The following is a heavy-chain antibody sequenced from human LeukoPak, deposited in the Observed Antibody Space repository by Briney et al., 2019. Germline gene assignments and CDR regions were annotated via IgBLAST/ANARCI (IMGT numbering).Heavy chain of an antibody. J-gene: IGHJ4*02. CDR1: GFTFSNYW. D-gene: IGHD6-13*01. CDR2: MKQDGSQQ. Sequence: GGALRLSCVGSGFTFSNYWMSWVRQAPGKGLEWVANMKQDGSQQHYVDSVKGRFTISRDNAKNSLYLQMNSLRAEDTAVYYCVRDGSGVGAVWEWEMIHWGQGNLVSVSS. CDR3: VRDGSGVGAVWEWEMIH. V-gene: IGHV3-7*03.